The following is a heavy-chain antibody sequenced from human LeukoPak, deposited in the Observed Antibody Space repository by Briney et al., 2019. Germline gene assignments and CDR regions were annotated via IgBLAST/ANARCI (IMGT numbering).Heavy chain of an antibody. Sequence: GGSLRLSCAASGFTFRSYSMNWVRQAPGKGLEWVSSISSSSSYIYYADSVKGRFTISRDNAKNSLYLQMNSLRAEDTAAYYCASQDSSSWTYYFDYWGQGTLVTVSS. CDR1: GFTFRSYS. CDR3: ASQDSSSWTYYFDY. V-gene: IGHV3-21*01. D-gene: IGHD6-13*01. J-gene: IGHJ4*02. CDR2: ISSSSSYI.